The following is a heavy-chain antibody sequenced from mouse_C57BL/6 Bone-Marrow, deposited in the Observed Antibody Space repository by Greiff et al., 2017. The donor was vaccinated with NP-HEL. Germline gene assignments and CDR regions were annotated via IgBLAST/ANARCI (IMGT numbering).Heavy chain of an antibody. Sequence: QVQLQQSGAELVKPGASVKISCKASGYAFSSYWMNWVKQRPGTGLEWIGQIYPGDGDTNYNGKFKGKATLTADKSSSTAYMQLSSLTSEDSAVYFCARERTTVVDFDYWGQGTTLTVAS. CDR2: IYPGDGDT. D-gene: IGHD1-1*01. CDR1: GYAFSSYW. V-gene: IGHV1-80*01. CDR3: ARERTTVVDFDY. J-gene: IGHJ2*01.